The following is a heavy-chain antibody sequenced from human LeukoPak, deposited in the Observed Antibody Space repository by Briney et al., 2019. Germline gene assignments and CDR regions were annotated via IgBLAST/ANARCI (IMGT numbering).Heavy chain of an antibody. CDR3: ARSSSIAARYFDY. CDR1: GFTVSSNY. CDR2: IYSGGST. D-gene: IGHD6-6*01. J-gene: IGHJ4*02. Sequence: GGSLRLSCAASGFTVSSNYMSWVRQAPGKGLEWVSVIYSGGSTYYADSVKGRFTISRDNSENTLYLQMNSLRAEDTAVYYCARSSSIAARYFDYWGQGTLVTVSS. V-gene: IGHV3-66*02.